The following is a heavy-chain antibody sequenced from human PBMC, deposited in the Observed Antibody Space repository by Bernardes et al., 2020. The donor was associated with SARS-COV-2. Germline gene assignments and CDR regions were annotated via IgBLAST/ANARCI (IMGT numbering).Heavy chain of an antibody. J-gene: IGHJ4*02. D-gene: IGHD5-18*01. CDR2: ITRYSRYT. CDR1: GFDFHDFS. V-gene: IGHV3-21*01. CDR3: ARDDPDMERDLQY. Sequence: GGSLRLSCAASGFDFHDFSLNWVRQAPGKGLEWIASITRYSRYTYYADAVRGRFTISRDTAKTSLYLQMNSLRVEDTAMYYCARDDPDMERDLQYWGQGTLVIVSS.